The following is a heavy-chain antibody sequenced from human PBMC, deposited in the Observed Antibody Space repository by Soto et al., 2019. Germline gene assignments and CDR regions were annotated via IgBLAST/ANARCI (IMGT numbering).Heavy chain of an antibody. Sequence: QLQLQESGPGLVKPSETLSLTCTVSGGSISSSSYYWGWIRQPPGKGLEWIGSIYYSGSTYYNPSLKSRVTISVDTSKNQFSLKLSSVTAADTAVYYCATADTAMVLGDAFDIWGQGTMVTVSS. CDR1: GGSISSSSYY. CDR2: IYYSGST. V-gene: IGHV4-39*01. CDR3: ATADTAMVLGDAFDI. D-gene: IGHD5-18*01. J-gene: IGHJ3*02.